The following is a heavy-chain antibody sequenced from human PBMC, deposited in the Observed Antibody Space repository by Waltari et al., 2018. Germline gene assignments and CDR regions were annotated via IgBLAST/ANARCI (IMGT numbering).Heavy chain of an antibody. CDR3: AGGDYGDAFDI. CDR2: IYHSGST. CDR1: GYSLSSGHY. J-gene: IGHJ3*02. Sequence: QVQLQESGPGLVKPSETLSLTCAVSGYSLSSGHYWGWVRQPPGKGLEWIGSIYHSGSTYYNPSLKSRVTISVDTSKNQFSLKLSSVTAADTAVYYCAGGDYGDAFDIWGQGTMVTVSS. V-gene: IGHV4-38-2*01. D-gene: IGHD4-17*01.